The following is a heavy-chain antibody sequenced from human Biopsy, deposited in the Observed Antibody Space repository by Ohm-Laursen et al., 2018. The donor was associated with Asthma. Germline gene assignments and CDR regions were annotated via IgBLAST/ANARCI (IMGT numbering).Heavy chain of an antibody. Sequence: SLRLSCAASGFTFSSFGIHWVRQAPGKGLEWVAVISYDGSDKYYADSVKGRFTISRDNSKSTLYLQMNSLRAEDTAVYYCAKGHCDYVFPYFQHWGQGTLVTVSS. CDR1: GFTFSSFG. D-gene: IGHD4-17*01. CDR2: ISYDGSDK. J-gene: IGHJ1*01. CDR3: AKGHCDYVFPYFQH. V-gene: IGHV3-30*18.